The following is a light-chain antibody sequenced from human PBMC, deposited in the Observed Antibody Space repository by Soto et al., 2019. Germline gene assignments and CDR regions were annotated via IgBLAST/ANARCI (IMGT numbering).Light chain of an antibody. CDR3: QQGYSTPIT. J-gene: IGKJ5*01. CDR2: AAS. V-gene: IGKV1-39*01. CDR1: QSISSY. Sequence: DIQMTQSPSTLSGSVGDRVTITCRASQSISSYLNWYQQKPGKAPKLLIYAASSLQSGVPSRFSGSGSGTDFTLTVSSLQPEDFVTYYCQQGYSTPITFGQGTRLEI.